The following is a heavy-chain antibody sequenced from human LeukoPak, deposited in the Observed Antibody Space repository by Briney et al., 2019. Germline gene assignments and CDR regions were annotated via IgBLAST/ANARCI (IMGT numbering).Heavy chain of an antibody. V-gene: IGHV7-4-1*02. Sequence: ASVKVSCKAFGYTFISYAMNWVRQAPGQGLEWMGWINTNTGNPTYAQGFTGRFVFSLDTSVSTAYLQISSLKAEDTAVYYCARGGRDGYIYFDYWGQGTLVTVSS. D-gene: IGHD5-24*01. J-gene: IGHJ4*02. CDR3: ARGGRDGYIYFDY. CDR2: INTNTGNP. CDR1: GYTFISYA.